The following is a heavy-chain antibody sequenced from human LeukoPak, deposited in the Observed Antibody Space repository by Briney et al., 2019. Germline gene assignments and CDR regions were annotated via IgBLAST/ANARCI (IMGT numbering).Heavy chain of an antibody. CDR3: ARVRGYSFGRPTGYFDY. J-gene: IGHJ4*02. V-gene: IGHV3-11*05. D-gene: IGHD5-18*01. Sequence: GLSLRLSCAASGFTFTDSYMSWIRQAPGKGLEWVSYITSSSTYTNYADSVKGRFIISRDNAKNSLFLQMGSLRAEDTAVYYCARVRGYSFGRPTGYFDYWGQGTLVTAPS. CDR1: GFTFTDSY. CDR2: ITSSSTYT.